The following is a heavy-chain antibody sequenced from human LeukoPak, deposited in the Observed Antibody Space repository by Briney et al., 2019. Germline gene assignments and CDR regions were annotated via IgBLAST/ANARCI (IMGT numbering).Heavy chain of an antibody. Sequence: GGSLRLSCAASGFTFSSYAMSWVRQAPGKGLEWVSAISGSGGSTYYADSVKGRFTISRDNSKNTLYLQMNSLRAEDTAVYYCATVPATVFNPSYYFDYWGQGTLVTVSS. J-gene: IGHJ4*02. CDR3: ATVPATVFNPSYYFDY. CDR1: GFTFSSYA. CDR2: ISGSGGST. V-gene: IGHV3-23*01. D-gene: IGHD2-2*01.